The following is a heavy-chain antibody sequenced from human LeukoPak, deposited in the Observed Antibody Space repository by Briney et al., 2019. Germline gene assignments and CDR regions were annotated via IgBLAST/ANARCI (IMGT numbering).Heavy chain of an antibody. J-gene: IGHJ4*02. Sequence: GGSPRLSCAASGFTFSSYWMHWVRQAPGKGLVWVSRINSDGSSTDDADSVKGRFTISRDNAKNTLYLQMNSLTAEDTAVYYCVVSIAVADRSFDYWGQGTLVTVSS. CDR2: INSDGSST. CDR3: VVSIAVADRSFDY. CDR1: GFTFSSYW. V-gene: IGHV3-74*01. D-gene: IGHD6-19*01.